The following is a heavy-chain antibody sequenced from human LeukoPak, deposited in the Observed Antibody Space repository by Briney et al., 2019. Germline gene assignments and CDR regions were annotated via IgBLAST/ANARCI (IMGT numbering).Heavy chain of an antibody. Sequence: PGGSLRLSCAASGFTFSSYAMSWVRQAPGKGLEWVSAISGSGGSTYYADSVKGRFTISRDISKSTLYLQMNSLRAEDTAVYYCASLYSGSYSPSGDAFDIWGQGTMVTVSS. CDR2: ISGSGGST. D-gene: IGHD1-26*01. CDR3: ASLYSGSYSPSGDAFDI. J-gene: IGHJ3*02. CDR1: GFTFSSYA. V-gene: IGHV3-23*01.